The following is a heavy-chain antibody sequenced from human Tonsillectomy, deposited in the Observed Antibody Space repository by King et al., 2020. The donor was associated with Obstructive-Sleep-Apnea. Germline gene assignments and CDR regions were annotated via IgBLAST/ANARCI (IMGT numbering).Heavy chain of an antibody. CDR2: VKSKTDGGTT. V-gene: IGHV3-15*01. D-gene: IGHD4-17*01. J-gene: IGHJ6*02. CDR3: TTGYGDPYYYYYGMDV. Sequence: VQLVESGGGLVKPGGALRLSCAASGFTFSNAWISWVRQAPGKGLEGGGRVKSKTDGGTTDYAAPVKGKCTISRNDSTKTLYLQMNSLKTEDTAVYYCTTGYGDPYYYYYGMDVWGQGTTVTVSS. CDR1: GFTFSNAW.